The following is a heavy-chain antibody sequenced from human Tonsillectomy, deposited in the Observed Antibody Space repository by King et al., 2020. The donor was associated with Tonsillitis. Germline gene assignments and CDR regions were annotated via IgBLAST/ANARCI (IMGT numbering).Heavy chain of an antibody. V-gene: IGHV4-4*02. CDR1: GASISSTHS. CDR2: INHLGTT. CDR3: VRRDDF. J-gene: IGHJ4*02. Sequence: VQLQESGPGLVEPSGTLSLTCDVSGASISSTHSWSWVRQTPEKGLEWIGEINHLGTTNYNPSLMSRVTISSDKSRNQFSLNVNSVTGADTAVYYCVRRDDFWGQGALVTVSS.